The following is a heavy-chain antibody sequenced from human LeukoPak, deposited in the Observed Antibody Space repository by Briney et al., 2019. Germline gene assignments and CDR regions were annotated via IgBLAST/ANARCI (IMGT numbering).Heavy chain of an antibody. Sequence: PGGSLRLSCAASGFTFSSYMMNWVRQAPGKGLEWVSSINSGSTYTYYTESVKGRFTVSRDHAKNSLFLQMNSLRAEDTAIYYCARSLTTLTYEGYWGQGTLVTVSS. V-gene: IGHV3-21*01. D-gene: IGHD1-1*01. CDR1: GFTFSSYM. CDR2: INSGSTYT. CDR3: ARSLTTLTYEGY. J-gene: IGHJ4*02.